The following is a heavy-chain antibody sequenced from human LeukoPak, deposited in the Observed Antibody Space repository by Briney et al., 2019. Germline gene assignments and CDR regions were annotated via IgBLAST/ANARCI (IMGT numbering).Heavy chain of an antibody. Sequence: KTGGSLRLSCAATGFTFSSYSMNWVGQAPGKGLEWVSSISSSSSSYIYYADSVKGRFTISRDNAKNSLYLQMHSLRAEDTAVYYCARDDWGIAAAVDPWGQGTLVTVSS. D-gene: IGHD6-13*01. J-gene: IGHJ5*02. CDR2: ISSSSSSYI. V-gene: IGHV3-21*01. CDR1: GFTFSSYS. CDR3: ARDDWGIAAAVDP.